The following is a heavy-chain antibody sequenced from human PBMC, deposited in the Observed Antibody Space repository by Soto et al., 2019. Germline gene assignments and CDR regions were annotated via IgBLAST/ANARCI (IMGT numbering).Heavy chain of an antibody. J-gene: IGHJ6*02. CDR1: GYTFTSYG. V-gene: IGHV1-18*04. CDR2: ISAYNGNT. CDR3: ARGGYDYYYYYGMDV. D-gene: IGHD5-12*01. Sequence: ASVKVSCKASGYTFTSYGISWVRQAPGQGLEWMGWISAYNGNTNYAQKLQGRVTMTTDTSTSTACMELRSLRSDDTAVYYCARGGYDYYYYYGMDVWGQGTTVTSP.